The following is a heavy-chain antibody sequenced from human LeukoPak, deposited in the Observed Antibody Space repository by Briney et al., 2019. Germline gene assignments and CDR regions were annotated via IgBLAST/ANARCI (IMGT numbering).Heavy chain of an antibody. J-gene: IGHJ4*02. CDR1: GYTLTELS. CDR2: FDPEDGET. V-gene: IGHV1-24*01. CDR3: ATANTAMRKGNHLYFDY. Sequence: ASVKLSCKVSGYTLTELSMHWVRQAPGKGLEWMGGFDPEDGETIYAQKFQGRVTMTEDTSTDTAYMELSSLRSEDTAVYYCATANTAMRKGNHLYFDYWGQGTLVTVSS. D-gene: IGHD5-18*01.